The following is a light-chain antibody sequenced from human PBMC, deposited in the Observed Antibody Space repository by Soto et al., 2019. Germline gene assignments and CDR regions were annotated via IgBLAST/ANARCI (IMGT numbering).Light chain of an antibody. J-gene: IGKJ1*01. V-gene: IGKV3-20*01. Sequence: ILLTQSPGTLSLSPGERATLSCRASQTGNNNYLAWYQHKSGQAPRLLIYGVYTRASGVPDRFSGSGSGTEFTLTITRLEPEDSAVYFCQHYVYSQWTVGQVTKVDSK. CDR2: GVY. CDR3: QHYVYSQWT. CDR1: QTGNNNY.